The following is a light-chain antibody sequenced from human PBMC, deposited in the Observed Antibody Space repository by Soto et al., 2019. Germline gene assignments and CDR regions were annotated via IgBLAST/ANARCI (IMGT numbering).Light chain of an antibody. J-gene: IGKJ5*01. CDR3: QQVNSYPIT. V-gene: IGKV1-9*01. CDR1: QVISSY. CDR2: PAS. Sequence: DIQLTQSPSFLSASVGDRVTITCRASQVISSYLAWYQQKPGTAPKLLIYPASTLQSGVPSRFRGSGSGTEFTLTISSLQPEDFATYFCQQVNSYPITFGQGTRLEIK.